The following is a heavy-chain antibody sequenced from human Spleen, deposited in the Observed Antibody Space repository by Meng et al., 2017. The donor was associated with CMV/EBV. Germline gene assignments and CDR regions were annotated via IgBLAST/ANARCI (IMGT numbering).Heavy chain of an antibody. CDR2: IYWTDDK. D-gene: IGHD3-3*01. CDR3: AHSSLHYDFWSGYYIPGLFDY. V-gene: IGHV2-5*01. Sequence: SCVGVGWIRPPPGKALEWLALIYWTDDKRYSPSLEGRLTITKDTSKNQVVLTMTNMDPVDTATYCFAHSSLHYDFWSGYYIPGLFDYWGQGTLVTVSS. J-gene: IGHJ4*02. CDR1: SCVG.